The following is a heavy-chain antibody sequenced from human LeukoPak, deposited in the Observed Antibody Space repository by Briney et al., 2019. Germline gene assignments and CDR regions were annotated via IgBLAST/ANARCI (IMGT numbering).Heavy chain of an antibody. J-gene: IGHJ6*02. CDR3: ARPSRQVGPYYGMDV. CDR2: IYYNGST. V-gene: IGHV4-59*08. Sequence: PSETLSLTCSVSGGSISKYYWSWIRQPPGKGLEWIGFIYYNGSTTYNPSLKSRVIMSVDTSKNQFSLKLSSVTAADTAVYYCARPSRQVGPYYGMDVWGQGSTVAVS. CDR1: GGSISKYY. D-gene: IGHD1-26*01.